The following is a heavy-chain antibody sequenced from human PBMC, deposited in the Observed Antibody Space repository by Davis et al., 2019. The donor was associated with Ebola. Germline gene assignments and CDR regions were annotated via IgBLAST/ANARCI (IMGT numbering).Heavy chain of an antibody. V-gene: IGHV2-26*01. CDR2: IFSNDEK. Sequence: SGPTLVKPTETLTLTCTVSGFSLSNARMGVSWIRQPPGKALEWLAHIFSNDEKSYSTSLKSRLTISKDTSKSQVVLTMTNMDPVDTATYYCARIREQRIEYWYFDLWGRGTLVTVSS. CDR1: GFSLSNARMG. J-gene: IGHJ2*01. CDR3: ARIREQRIEYWYFDL. D-gene: IGHD6-25*01.